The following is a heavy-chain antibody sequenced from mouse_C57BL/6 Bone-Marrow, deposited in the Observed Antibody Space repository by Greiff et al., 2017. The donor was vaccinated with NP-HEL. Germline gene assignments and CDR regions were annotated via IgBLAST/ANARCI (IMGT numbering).Heavy chain of an antibody. CDR1: GYTFTSYW. V-gene: IGHV14-4*01. Sequence: EVQLQQSGAELAKPGASVKLSCKASGYTFTSYWMHWVKQRPGQGLEWIGWIDPENGDTEYASKFQGKATITADTSSNTAYLQLSSLTSEDTAVYYCTTWGNYYFDYWGQGTTLTVSS. CDR2: IDPENGDT. CDR3: TTWGNYYFDY. J-gene: IGHJ2*01.